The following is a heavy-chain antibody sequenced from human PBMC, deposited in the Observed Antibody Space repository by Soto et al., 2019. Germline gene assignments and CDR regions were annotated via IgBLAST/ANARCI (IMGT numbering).Heavy chain of an antibody. V-gene: IGHV1-3*01. D-gene: IGHD6-19*01. Sequence: ASVKVSCKASGYTFTSYAMHWVRQAPGQRLEWMGWINAGNGNTKYSQKFQGRVTITRDTSASTAHMELSSLRSEDTAVYYCARDHEQWLAKYYFDYWGQGTLVTVSS. CDR2: INAGNGNT. CDR1: GYTFTSYA. CDR3: ARDHEQWLAKYYFDY. J-gene: IGHJ4*02.